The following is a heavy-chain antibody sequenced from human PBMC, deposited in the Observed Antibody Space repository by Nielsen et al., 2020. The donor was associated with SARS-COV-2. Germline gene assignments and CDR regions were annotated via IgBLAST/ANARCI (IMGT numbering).Heavy chain of an antibody. CDR1: GFTFSAHA. CDR3: ARDGRIGYGVYLDY. J-gene: IGHJ4*02. V-gene: IGHV3-23*01. D-gene: IGHD5-12*01. CDR2: VSGDVAHTT. Sequence: GESLKISCAASGFTFSAHAMIWVRQTAGKGLKWVSAVSGDVAHTTYYADSVKGRFTISRDNSKNTLYLQMNGLRAEDTATYYCARDGRIGYGVYLDYWGQGTPVTVSS.